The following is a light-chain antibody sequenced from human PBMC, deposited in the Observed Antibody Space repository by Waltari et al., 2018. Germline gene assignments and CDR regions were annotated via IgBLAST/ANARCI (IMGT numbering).Light chain of an antibody. CDR1: QSLLHSSGYTL. V-gene: IGKV2-28*01. CDR3: MQARQTPWT. Sequence: DIVMTQSPLSLPVSPGEPASISCRSRQSLLHSSGYTLFDWYLQKPGHSPQLLIYLVSNRASGVPDRFSGSGSGTDFTLKISRVDAEDVGVYYCMQARQTPWTFGQGTKVEIK. J-gene: IGKJ1*01. CDR2: LVS.